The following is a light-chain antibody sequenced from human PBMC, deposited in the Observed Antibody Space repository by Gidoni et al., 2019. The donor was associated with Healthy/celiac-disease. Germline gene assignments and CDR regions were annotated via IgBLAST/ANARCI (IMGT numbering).Light chain of an antibody. J-gene: IGKJ2*01. CDR1: QRVSSSY. Sequence: ELVLTQSPGTLSSSPGERATLSCRASQRVSSSYLAWYQQKPGQAPRLLIYGASSRATGIPDRVSGSGSGTDFTLTISRLEPEDVAVYYCQQYGSSPLYTFGQGTKLEIK. CDR2: GAS. V-gene: IGKV3-20*01. CDR3: QQYGSSPLYT.